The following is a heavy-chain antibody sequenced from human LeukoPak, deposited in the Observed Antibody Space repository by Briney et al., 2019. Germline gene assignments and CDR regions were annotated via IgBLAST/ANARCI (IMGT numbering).Heavy chain of an antibody. Sequence: GGSLRLSCAASGFTFSSYWMHWVRQAPGKGLEWVSAISGSGGSTYYADSVKGRFTISRDNSKNTLYLQMDSLRAEDTAVYYCAKAGGTDYYYYGMDVWGQGTTVTVSS. V-gene: IGHV3-23*01. J-gene: IGHJ6*02. CDR2: ISGSGGST. CDR3: AKAGGTDYYYYGMDV. CDR1: GFTFSSYW. D-gene: IGHD2-8*02.